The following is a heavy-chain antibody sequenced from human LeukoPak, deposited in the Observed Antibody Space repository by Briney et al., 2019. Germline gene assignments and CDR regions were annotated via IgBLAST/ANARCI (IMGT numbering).Heavy chain of an antibody. Sequence: ASVKVSCKASGGTFSSYAISWVRQAPGQGLEWMGGIIPIFGTANYAQKFQGRVTITADESTSTAYMELSSLRFEDTAVYYCARDPPRDQHPYYYYGMDVWGQGTTVTVSS. CDR1: GGTFSSYA. V-gene: IGHV1-69*13. CDR3: ARDPPRDQHPYYYYGMDV. J-gene: IGHJ6*02. CDR2: IIPIFGTA. D-gene: IGHD2-2*01.